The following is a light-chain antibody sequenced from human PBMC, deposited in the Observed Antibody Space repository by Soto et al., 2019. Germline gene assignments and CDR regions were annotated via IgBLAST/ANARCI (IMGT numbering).Light chain of an antibody. J-gene: IGLJ2*01. CDR1: SSNIRSNY. CDR3: AAWDDSLSGMV. CDR2: RNN. V-gene: IGLV1-47*01. Sequence: QSVLTQPPSASGTPGQRVTISCSGSSSNIRSNYVYWYQQLPGTAPKLLIYRNNQRPSGVPDRFSGSKSGTSASLAISGVRSEDEADYYCAAWDDSLSGMVFGGGTKLTVL.